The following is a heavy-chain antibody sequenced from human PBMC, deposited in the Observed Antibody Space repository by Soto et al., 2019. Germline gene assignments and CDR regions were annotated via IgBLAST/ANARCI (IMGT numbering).Heavy chain of an antibody. CDR3: AMAPCGGDCYDPYYYMDV. CDR1: GGSISSYY. V-gene: IGHV4-59*01. Sequence: SETLSLTCTVSGGSISSYYWSWIRQPPGKGLEWIGYIYYSGSTNYNPSLKSRVTISVDTSKNQFSLKLSSVTAADTAVYYCAMAPCGGDCYDPYYYMDVWGKGTTVTVSS. J-gene: IGHJ6*03. CDR2: IYYSGST. D-gene: IGHD2-21*01.